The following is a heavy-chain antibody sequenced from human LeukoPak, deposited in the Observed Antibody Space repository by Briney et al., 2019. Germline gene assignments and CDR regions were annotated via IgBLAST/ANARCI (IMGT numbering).Heavy chain of an antibody. CDR2: TYYRSKWYN. CDR3: ARHSGVYYYDSSGYHSHYYYYYGMDV. CDR1: GDSVSSNSAA. J-gene: IGHJ6*02. Sequence: SQTLSLTCAISGDSVSSNSAAWNWIRQFPSRGLEWLGRTYYRSKWYNDYAVSVKSRITINPDTSKNQFSLQLNSVTPEDTAVYYCARHSGVYYYDSSGYHSHYYYYYGMDVWGQGTTVTVSS. V-gene: IGHV6-1*01. D-gene: IGHD3-22*01.